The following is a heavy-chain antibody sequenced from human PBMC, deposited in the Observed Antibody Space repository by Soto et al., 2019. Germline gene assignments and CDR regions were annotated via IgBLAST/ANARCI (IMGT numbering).Heavy chain of an antibody. CDR1: GFTFSSYA. V-gene: IGHV3-30-3*01. J-gene: IGHJ4*02. CDR2: ISYDGSNK. Sequence: QVQLVESGGGVVQPGRSLRLSCAASGFTFSSYAMHWVRQAPGKGLEWVAVISYDGSNKYYADSVKGRFTISRDNSKNTLYLQMNGLRAEDTAVYYCQADDYGDYVGYWGQGTLVTVSS. D-gene: IGHD4-17*01. CDR3: QADDYGDYVGY.